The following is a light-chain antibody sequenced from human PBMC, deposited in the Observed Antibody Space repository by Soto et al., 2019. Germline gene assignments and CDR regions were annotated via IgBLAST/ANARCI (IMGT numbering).Light chain of an antibody. CDR2: GAS. CDR3: QQYGSSPNT. V-gene: IGKV3-20*01. J-gene: IGKJ2*01. Sequence: EIVLTQSPGTLSLSPGEGATLSCRASLSVSSRWLVWYQQKPGQAPRLLIYGASSRATGIPDRFSGSGSGTDFTLTISRLEPEDFAVYYCQQYGSSPNTFGQGTKVEMK. CDR1: LSVSSRW.